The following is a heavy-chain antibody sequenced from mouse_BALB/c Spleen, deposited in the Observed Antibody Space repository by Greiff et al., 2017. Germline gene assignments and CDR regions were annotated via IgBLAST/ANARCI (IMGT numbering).Heavy chain of an antibody. CDR2: IYPGGGYT. V-gene: IGHV1-63*02. CDR1: GYTFTNYW. J-gene: IGHJ4*01. CDR3: ARVGKDGDYAPMTMDY. Sequence: VQLQQSGAELVRPGTSVKISCKASGYTFTNYWLGWVKQRPGHGLEWIGDIYPGGGYTNYNEKFKGKATLTADTSSSTAYMQLSSLTSEGSAVYFCARVGKDGDYAPMTMDYWGQGTSVTVSS. D-gene: IGHD2-13*01.